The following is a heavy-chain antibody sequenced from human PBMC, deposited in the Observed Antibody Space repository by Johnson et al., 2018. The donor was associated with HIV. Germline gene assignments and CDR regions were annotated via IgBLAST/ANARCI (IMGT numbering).Heavy chain of an antibody. CDR2: IKSKTDGGTT. J-gene: IGHJ3*02. CDR3: TTAIYTYDTRATRAFDI. CDR1: GFTFSNAW. V-gene: IGHV3-15*01. Sequence: VQLVESGGGLVTPGGSLRLSCAASGFTFSNAWMSWVRQAPGKGLEWIGRIKSKTDGGTTDYAAPVKGRFSISRDDSKNTLYLQMNSLKTEDTALYYYTTAIYTYDTRATRAFDIGGQGTMVTVSS. D-gene: IGHD3-22*01.